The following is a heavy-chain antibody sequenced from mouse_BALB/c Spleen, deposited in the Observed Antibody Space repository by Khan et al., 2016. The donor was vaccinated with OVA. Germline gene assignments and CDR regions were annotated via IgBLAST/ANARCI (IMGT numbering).Heavy chain of an antibody. Sequence: QVQLKESGPGLVAPSQSLSITCTVSGFSLTTYGVSCIRQPPGKGLQWLGVIWGDGSTNYHSALISRLSISKDNSKSKVFLELKSLQTYDRATCYCSKLRIYSFDYWGQGTTLTVSS. CDR2: IWGDGST. CDR3: SKLRIYSFDY. J-gene: IGHJ2*01. V-gene: IGHV2-3*01. CDR1: GFSLTTYG.